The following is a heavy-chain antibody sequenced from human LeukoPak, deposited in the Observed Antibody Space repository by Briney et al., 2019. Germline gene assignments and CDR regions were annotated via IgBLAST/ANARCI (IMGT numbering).Heavy chain of an antibody. CDR2: IHSGGST. V-gene: IGHV3-66*02. J-gene: IGHJ4*02. Sequence: GGSLRLSCAASGFIVSSNYMNWVRQAPGKGLEWVSVIHSGGSTYYADSVKGRFTISRDNSKNTLYLQMNSLRAEDTAVYYCARSWDARLNFDYWGQGTLVTVSS. CDR3: ARSWDARLNFDY. D-gene: IGHD1-26*01. CDR1: GFIVSSNY.